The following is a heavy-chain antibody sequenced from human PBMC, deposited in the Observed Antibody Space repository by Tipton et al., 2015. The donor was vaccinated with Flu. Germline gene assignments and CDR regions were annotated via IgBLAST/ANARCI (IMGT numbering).Heavy chain of an antibody. CDR3: ARDPFPGYDFWGGYYSSFDY. J-gene: IGHJ4*02. CDR1: GGSISSSSYY. CDR2: IYYSGST. D-gene: IGHD3-3*01. Sequence: TLSLTCTVSGGSISSSSYYWGWIRQPPGKGLEWIGSIYYSGSTYYNPSLKSRVTISVDTSKNQFSLKLSSVTAADTAVYYCARDPFPGYDFWGGYYSSFDYWGQGTLVTVSS. V-gene: IGHV4-39*07.